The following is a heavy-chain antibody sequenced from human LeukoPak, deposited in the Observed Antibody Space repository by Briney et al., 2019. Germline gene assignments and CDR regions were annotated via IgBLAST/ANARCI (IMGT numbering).Heavy chain of an antibody. D-gene: IGHD2-15*01. V-gene: IGHV3-7*01. CDR3: ARPAPSTGDCSGGSCYFQDAFDL. CDR1: GFTFRAYW. Sequence: GGSLRLSCAASGFTFRAYWMSWVRQAPGKGLEWVANIKQDGSEKYYVDSVKGRFTISRDNAKNSLYLQMNSLRAEDTAVYYCARPAPSTGDCSGGSCYFQDAFDLWGQGTMVTVSS. J-gene: IGHJ3*01. CDR2: IKQDGSEK.